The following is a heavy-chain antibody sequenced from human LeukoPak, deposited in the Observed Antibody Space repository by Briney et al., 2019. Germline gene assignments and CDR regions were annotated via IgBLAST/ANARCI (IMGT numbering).Heavy chain of an antibody. D-gene: IGHD3-22*01. CDR3: AKDTSWENFDSSGYYDY. V-gene: IGHV3-30*18. Sequence: GRSLRLSCAASGFTFSSYGMHWVRQAPGKGLEWVAVISYDGSNKYYADSVKGRFTISRDNSKNTLYLQMNSLRAEDTALYYCAKDTSWENFDSSGYYDYWGRGTLVTVSS. CDR1: GFTFSSYG. J-gene: IGHJ4*02. CDR2: ISYDGSNK.